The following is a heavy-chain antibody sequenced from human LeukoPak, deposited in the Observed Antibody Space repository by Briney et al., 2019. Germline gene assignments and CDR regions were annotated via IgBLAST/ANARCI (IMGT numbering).Heavy chain of an antibody. CDR3: AGPESDSESYSASYYFDY. D-gene: IGHD1-26*01. Sequence: GGSLRLSCAASGFTFSSYAMSWVRQAPGKGLEWVSAISGSGGSTYYADSVKGRFTISRDNSKNTLYLQMNSLRAEDTAVYYCAGPESDSESYSASYYFDYWGQGTLVTVSS. CDR2: ISGSGGST. J-gene: IGHJ4*02. CDR1: GFTFSSYA. V-gene: IGHV3-23*01.